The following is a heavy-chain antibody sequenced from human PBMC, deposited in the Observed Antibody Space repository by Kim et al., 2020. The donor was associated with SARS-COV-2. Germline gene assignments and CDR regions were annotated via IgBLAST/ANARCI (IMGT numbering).Heavy chain of an antibody. Sequence: SETLSLTCTVSGGSISSGGYYWSWIRQHPGKGLEWIGYIYYSGSTYYNPSLKSRVTILVDTSKNQFSLKLSSVTAADTAVYYCARGQGLITMIVVVVGAFDQWGQGTLVTVSS. CDR1: GGSISSGGYY. V-gene: IGHV4-31*03. CDR2: IYYSGST. D-gene: IGHD3-22*01. J-gene: IGHJ4*02. CDR3: ARGQGLITMIVVVVGAFDQ.